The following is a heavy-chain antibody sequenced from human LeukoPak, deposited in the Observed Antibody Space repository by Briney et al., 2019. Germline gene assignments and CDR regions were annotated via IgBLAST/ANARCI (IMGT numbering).Heavy chain of an antibody. CDR2: IGVDTTTR. D-gene: IGHD3-10*01. V-gene: IGHV3-48*04. Sequence: GGSLRLSCAASGFTFSNYAMNWVRQAPGKGLEWVSYIGVDTTTRYYADSVKGRFTISRDNAKNSLYLQMNSLRAEDTAVYYCARFSTGSSDYWGQGTLVTVSS. J-gene: IGHJ4*02. CDR3: ARFSTGSSDY. CDR1: GFTFSNYA.